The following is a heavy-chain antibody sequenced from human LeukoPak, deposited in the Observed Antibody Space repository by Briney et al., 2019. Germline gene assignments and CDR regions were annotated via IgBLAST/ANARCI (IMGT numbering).Heavy chain of an antibody. CDR3: ARSSLGSSGYYYQPNWFDP. CDR2: IIPIFGTA. D-gene: IGHD3-22*01. CDR1: GGTFSSYA. Sequence: SVKVSCKASGGTFSSYAISWVRQAPGQGLEWMGGIIPIFGTANYAQKFQGRVTITTDESTSTAYMELSSLRSEDTAVYYCARSSLGSSGYYYQPNWFDPWGQGTLVTVSS. J-gene: IGHJ5*02. V-gene: IGHV1-69*05.